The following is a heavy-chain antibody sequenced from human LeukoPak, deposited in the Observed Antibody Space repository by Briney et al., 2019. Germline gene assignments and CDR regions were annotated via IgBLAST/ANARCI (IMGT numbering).Heavy chain of an antibody. Sequence: FQGRVTMTRDTSTSTVYMELSSLRSEDTAVYYCARGKIAAAVPFDPWGQGTLVTVSS. V-gene: IGHV1-46*01. CDR3: ARGKIAAAVPFDP. J-gene: IGHJ5*02. D-gene: IGHD6-13*01.